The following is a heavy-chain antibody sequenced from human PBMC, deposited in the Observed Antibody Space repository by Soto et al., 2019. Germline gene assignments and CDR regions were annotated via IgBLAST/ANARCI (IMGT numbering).Heavy chain of an antibody. V-gene: IGHV4-39*01. D-gene: IGHD5-12*01. Sequence: QLQLQESGPGLVKPSETLSLTCTVSGGSFSSSSYYWGWIRQPPGKGLEWIGSIFYSGSTYYNPSLKSRVTISVDTSKNHFSLKLSSVTAADTAVYYCARQTVDADRLLVYFDLWGRGTLVTVSS. CDR3: ARQTVDADRLLVYFDL. J-gene: IGHJ2*01. CDR2: IFYSGST. CDR1: GGSFSSSSYY.